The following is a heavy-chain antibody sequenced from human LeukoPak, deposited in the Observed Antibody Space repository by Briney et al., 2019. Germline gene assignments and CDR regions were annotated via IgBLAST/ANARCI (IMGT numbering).Heavy chain of an antibody. Sequence: SETLSLTCTVSGYSISSGYYWGWIRQPPGKGLEWIGSIYHSGSTYYNPSLRSRVTISVDTSKNQFSLKLSSVTAADTAVYYCAGCIVGATMWFDPWGQGTLVTVSS. CDR1: GYSISSGYY. CDR2: IYHSGST. CDR3: AGCIVGATMWFDP. J-gene: IGHJ5*02. V-gene: IGHV4-38-2*02. D-gene: IGHD1-26*01.